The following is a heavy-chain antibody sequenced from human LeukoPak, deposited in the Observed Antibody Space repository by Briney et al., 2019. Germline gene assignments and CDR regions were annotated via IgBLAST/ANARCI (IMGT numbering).Heavy chain of an antibody. V-gene: IGHV3-23*01. CDR3: AKEAHRVGRPLFDY. Sequence: GGSLRLSCAASGFILTDYAMSWVRQTPGKGLEWVSGIGADDLGTYYADSVKGRFAISRDISRTTLYLQMNSVRAEDTAVYYCAKEAHRVGRPLFDYWGQGTPVTASS. CDR1: GFILTDYA. CDR2: IGADDLGT. J-gene: IGHJ4*02. D-gene: IGHD3-10*01.